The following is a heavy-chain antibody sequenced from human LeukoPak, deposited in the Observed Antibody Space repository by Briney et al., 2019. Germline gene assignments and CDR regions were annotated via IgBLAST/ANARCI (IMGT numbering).Heavy chain of an antibody. CDR3: ARDWATRWLRTRMDV. CDR2: ISYDGSNK. CDR1: GFTFSSYA. V-gene: IGHV3-30-3*01. Sequence: GGSLRLSCAASGFTFSSYAMHWVRQAPGKGLEWVAVISYDGSNKYYADSVKGRFTISRDNSKNMLYLQMNSLRAEDTAVYYCARDWATRWLRTRMDVWGQGTTVTVS. J-gene: IGHJ6*02. D-gene: IGHD5-12*01.